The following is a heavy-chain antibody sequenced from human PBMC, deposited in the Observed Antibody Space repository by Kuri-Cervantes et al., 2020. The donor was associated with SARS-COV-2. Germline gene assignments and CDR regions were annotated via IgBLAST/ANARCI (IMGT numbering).Heavy chain of an antibody. V-gene: IGHV3-64*04. CDR1: GFTFSSYA. CDR2: ISSNGGST. D-gene: IGHD3-10*01. J-gene: IGHJ6*02. Sequence: GGSLRLSCSASGFTFSSYAMHWVRQAPGKGLEYVSAISSNGGSTYYADSVKGRFTISRDNSKNTLYLQMNSLRAEDTAVYYCAKDSLLWFGETYYYYYGMDVWGQGTTVTVS. CDR3: AKDSLLWFGETYYYYYGMDV.